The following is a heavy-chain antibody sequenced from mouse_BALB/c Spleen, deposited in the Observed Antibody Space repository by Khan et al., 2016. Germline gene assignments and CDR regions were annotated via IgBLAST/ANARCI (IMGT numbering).Heavy chain of an antibody. CDR1: GFTFSTYG. CDR3: ASHLTGSFAY. CDR2: INSDGDHT. Sequence: EVELVESGGDLVKPGGSLRLSCAASGFTFSTYGMSWVRQPPDKRLEWVATINSDGDHTYYPDTVKGRFTISRNNAENTLYLQMSSLQSEDTAIYYCASHLTGSFAYWGQGTLVTVAA. V-gene: IGHV5-6*01. D-gene: IGHD4-1*01. J-gene: IGHJ3*01.